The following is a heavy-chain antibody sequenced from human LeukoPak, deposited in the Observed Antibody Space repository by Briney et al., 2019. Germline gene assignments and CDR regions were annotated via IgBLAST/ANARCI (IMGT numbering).Heavy chain of an antibody. CDR2: IWYDGSNK. CDR3: ARDGDYVWGSSLDY. D-gene: IGHD3-16*01. Sequence: GRSLRLSCAASGFTFSSYGMHWVRQAPGKGLEWVAVIWYDGSNKYYADSVKGRFTISRDNSKNTLYLQMNSLRAEDTAVYYCARDGDYVWGSSLDYWGQGTLVTVSS. V-gene: IGHV3-33*01. J-gene: IGHJ4*02. CDR1: GFTFSSYG.